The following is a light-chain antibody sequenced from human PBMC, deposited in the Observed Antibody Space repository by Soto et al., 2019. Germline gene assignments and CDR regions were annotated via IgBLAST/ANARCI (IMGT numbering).Light chain of an antibody. CDR2: THN. CDR1: SSNIGSNI. Sequence: QSVLTQPPSASRTPGQRVTISCSGSSSNIGSNIVNWYQQLPGTAPKLLIYTHNQRPSGVPDRFSGSKSGTSASLAISGLQSEDEADYFCAAWDDSLSGLVFGGGTKVTVL. CDR3: AAWDDSLSGLV. J-gene: IGLJ2*01. V-gene: IGLV1-44*01.